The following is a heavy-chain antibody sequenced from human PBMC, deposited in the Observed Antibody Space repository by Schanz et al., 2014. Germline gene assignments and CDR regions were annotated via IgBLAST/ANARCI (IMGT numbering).Heavy chain of an antibody. V-gene: IGHV3-30*04. J-gene: IGHJ6*02. D-gene: IGHD3-22*01. CDR2: ISYDGSHK. CDR3: ARGRYDTSGYYYYSMDL. CDR1: GFTFSIHY. Sequence: VQLVESGGGLVQPGGSLRLSCAASGFTFSIHYMSWVRQAPGKGLEWVAVISYDGSHKDYADSVKGRFTISRDNSKNTVYLQMNSLRAGDTAMYYCARGRYDTSGYYYYSMDLWGQGTTVTVSS.